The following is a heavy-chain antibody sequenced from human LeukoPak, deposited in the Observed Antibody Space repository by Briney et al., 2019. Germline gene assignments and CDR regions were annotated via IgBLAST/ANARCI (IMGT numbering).Heavy chain of an antibody. V-gene: IGHV3-33*01. CDR3: ARDAQRGFDYSNSLKN. Sequence: GGSLRLSCAASGFIFSHHGMHWVRQAPGKGLEWVAVIWSDSTNRFYADSVKGRFTISRDNSQNTVFLQMNSLRVYDTAIYYCARDAQRGFDYSNSLKNWGRGTLVTVSS. CDR2: IWSDSTNR. J-gene: IGHJ4*01. CDR1: GFIFSHHG. D-gene: IGHD4-11*01.